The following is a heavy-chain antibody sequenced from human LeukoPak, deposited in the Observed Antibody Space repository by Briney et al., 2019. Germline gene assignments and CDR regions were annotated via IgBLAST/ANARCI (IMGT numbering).Heavy chain of an antibody. J-gene: IGHJ4*02. CDR3: ASLTNWNFFFDY. D-gene: IGHD1-1*01. Sequence: SETPSLTCTVSGGSISSGSYYWSWIRQPAGKRLEWIGRIYTSGSTNYNPSLKSRVTISVDTSKNQFSLKLSSVTAADTAVYYCASLTNWNFFFDYWGQGTLVTVSS. V-gene: IGHV4-61*02. CDR2: IYTSGST. CDR1: GGSISSGSYY.